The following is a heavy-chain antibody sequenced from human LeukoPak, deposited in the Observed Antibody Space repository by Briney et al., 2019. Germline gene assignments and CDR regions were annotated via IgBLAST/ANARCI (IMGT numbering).Heavy chain of an antibody. J-gene: IGHJ4*02. D-gene: IGHD6-19*01. CDR2: INQDGSKI. CDR1: GFTFSSYW. V-gene: IGHV3-7*01. Sequence: GGSLRLSCVASGFTFSSYWMSWVRQAPGKGLEWVANINQDGSKIHCLDYVKGRFAISRDNAKNSMHLEMNSLRAEDTAVCYCAREYSSGWSWGQGTLVTVSS. CDR3: AREYSSGWS.